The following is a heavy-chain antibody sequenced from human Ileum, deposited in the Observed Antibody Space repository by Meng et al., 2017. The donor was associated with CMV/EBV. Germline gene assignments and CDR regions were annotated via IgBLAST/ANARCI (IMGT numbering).Heavy chain of an antibody. CDR3: AREGSSPGPRGMDV. Sequence: ASVTVSCKASGYTFSGHFIQWVRQTPGQGLEWVGWINHNGGGTNYAQKFQGRVTMTRDTSISTAYIEFSSLRSDDTAVYYCAREGSSPGPRGMDVWGQGTTVTVSS. D-gene: IGHD3-10*01. V-gene: IGHV1-2*02. J-gene: IGHJ6*02. CDR1: GYTFSGHF. CDR2: INHNGGGT.